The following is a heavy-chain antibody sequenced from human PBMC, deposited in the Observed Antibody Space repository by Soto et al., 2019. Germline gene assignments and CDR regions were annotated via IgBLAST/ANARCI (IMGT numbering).Heavy chain of an antibody. CDR1: GCSISSGGYS. V-gene: IGHV4-61*08. D-gene: IGHD1-26*01. CDR2: IYYSGSS. J-gene: IGHJ5*01. Sequence: PAETLSLTCAVSGCSISSGGYSWSWIRQSPGKGLEWIGYIYYSGSSNYNPSLKSRVTISVDTSKNQFSLKLSSVTAADTAVYYCAREQHGSYDSWGQGTLVTVSS. CDR3: AREQHGSYDS.